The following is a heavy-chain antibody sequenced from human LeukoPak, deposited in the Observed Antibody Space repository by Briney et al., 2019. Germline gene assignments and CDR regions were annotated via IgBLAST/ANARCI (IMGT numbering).Heavy chain of an antibody. CDR1: GFTFSSSA. V-gene: IGHV3-23*01. J-gene: IGHJ4*02. CDR3: AKQLGYCSDGSCYFPY. CDR2: ISNNGGYT. Sequence: GGSLRLSCAASGFTFSSSAMSWARQAPGKGLEWVSAISNNGGYTYYADSVQGRFTISRDNSKSTLCLQMNSLRAEDTAVYYCAKQLGYCSDGSCYFPYWGQGTLVTVSS. D-gene: IGHD2-15*01.